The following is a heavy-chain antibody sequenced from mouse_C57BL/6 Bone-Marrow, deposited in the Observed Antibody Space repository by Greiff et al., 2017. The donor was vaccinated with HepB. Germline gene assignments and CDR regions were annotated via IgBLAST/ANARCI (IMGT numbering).Heavy chain of an antibody. J-gene: IGHJ4*01. CDR3: ARETAQRAWAMDY. D-gene: IGHD3-2*02. Sequence: QVQLKESGAELARPGASVKLSCKASGYTFTSYGISWVKQRTGQGLEWIGEIYPRSGNTYYNEKFKGKATLTADKSSSTAYMELRSLTSEDSAVYFCARETAQRAWAMDYWGQGTSVTVSS. CDR1: GYTFTSYG. CDR2: IYPRSGNT. V-gene: IGHV1-81*01.